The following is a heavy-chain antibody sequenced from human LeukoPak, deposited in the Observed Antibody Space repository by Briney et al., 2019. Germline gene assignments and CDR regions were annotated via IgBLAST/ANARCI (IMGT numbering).Heavy chain of an antibody. V-gene: IGHV3-30*04. J-gene: IGHJ6*02. CDR3: ARAAGYSGGWYHLSPYYYYGMDV. D-gene: IGHD6-19*01. CDR1: GFTFSSYA. Sequence: GGSLRLSCAASGFTFSSYAMHWVRQAPGKGLEWVAVISYDGSNKYYADSVKGRFTISRDNSKNTLYLQMNSLRAEDTAVYYCARAAGYSGGWYHLSPYYYYGMDVWGQGTTVTVSS. CDR2: ISYDGSNK.